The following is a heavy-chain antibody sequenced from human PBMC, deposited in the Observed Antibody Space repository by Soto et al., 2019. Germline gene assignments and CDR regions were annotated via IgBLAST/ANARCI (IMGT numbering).Heavy chain of an antibody. CDR1: GFTFSSYS. CDR3: ARDWLLITGTTPYYYGMDV. J-gene: IGHJ6*02. Sequence: PGGSLRLSCAASGFTFSSYSMNWVRQAPGKGLEWVSSISSSSYIYYADSVKGRFTISRDNAKNSLYLQMNSLRAEDTAVYYCARDWLLITGTTPYYYGMDVWGQGTTVTVSS. CDR2: ISSSSYI. D-gene: IGHD1-7*01. V-gene: IGHV3-21*01.